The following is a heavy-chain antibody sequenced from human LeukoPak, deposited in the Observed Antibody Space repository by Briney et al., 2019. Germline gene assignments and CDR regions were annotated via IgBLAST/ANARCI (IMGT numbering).Heavy chain of an antibody. CDR3: ARDWFHAIDY. CDR2: IRSDGSDA. V-gene: IGHV3-74*01. Sequence: GGSLRRSCAASGFSFSETWMHWVRQVPGKGLVWVSRIRSDGSDARYAESVKGRFTISRDNAKNTLYLQMNSLRDEDTAVYYCARDWFHAIDYWGQGTLVTVSS. CDR1: GFSFSETW. D-gene: IGHD2/OR15-2a*01. J-gene: IGHJ4*02.